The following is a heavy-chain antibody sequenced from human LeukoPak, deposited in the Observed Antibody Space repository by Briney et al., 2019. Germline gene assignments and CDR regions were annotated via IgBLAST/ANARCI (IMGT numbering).Heavy chain of an antibody. CDR3: ARGPYSSSWAWFDP. CDR1: GGSFSGYY. CDR2: INHSGGT. J-gene: IGHJ5*02. Sequence: SETLSLTCAVYGGSFSGYYWSWIRQPPGKGLEWIGEINHSGGTNYNPSLKSRVTISVDTSKNQSSLKLSSVTAADTAVYYCARGPYSSSWAWFDPWGQGTLVTVSS. D-gene: IGHD6-6*01. V-gene: IGHV4-34*01.